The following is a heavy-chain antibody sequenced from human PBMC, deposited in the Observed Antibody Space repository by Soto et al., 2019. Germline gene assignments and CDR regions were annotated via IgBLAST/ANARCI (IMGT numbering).Heavy chain of an antibody. CDR1: GYTFTSYD. V-gene: IGHV1-8*01. CDR3: AREKSSGYYYDY. D-gene: IGHD3-22*01. Sequence: QVQLVQSGAEVKKPGASVKVSCKASGYTFTSYDINWVRQATGQGLEWMGWMNPNSGNTAYAQKFQGRVTMTRNTSISTAYLELSSLRSEDTAVYSCAREKSSGYYYDYWGQGTLVTVSS. J-gene: IGHJ4*02. CDR2: MNPNSGNT.